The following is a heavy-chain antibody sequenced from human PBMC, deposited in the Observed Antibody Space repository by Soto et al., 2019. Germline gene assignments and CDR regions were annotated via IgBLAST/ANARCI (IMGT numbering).Heavy chain of an antibody. CDR1: GFTFSTYA. Sequence: EVQLLESGGGLVQPGGSLRLSCEASGFTFSTYAMTWVRQAPGKGLQWVSGLSGSGSTTYDADSGKGRFTISRDNSKNKLLMELNSMRAEDTAVYYCAKHLVVNIGTGYYTVALDSWGRGTLVTVSS. D-gene: IGHD3-9*01. J-gene: IGHJ4*02. V-gene: IGHV3-23*01. CDR3: AKHLVVNIGTGYYTVALDS. CDR2: LSGSGSTT.